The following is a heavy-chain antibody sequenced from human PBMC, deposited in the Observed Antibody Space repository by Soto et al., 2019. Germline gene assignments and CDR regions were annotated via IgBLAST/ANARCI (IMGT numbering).Heavy chain of an antibody. V-gene: IGHV3-23*01. CDR3: AKERSSGWTDTFDY. Sequence: PGGSLRLSCAASGFTFSNYAMSWVRQAPGKGLEWVSRISGSAASAYYADSVKGRVTISRDNSKNTLYLQMYSLRAEDTAVYYCAKERSSGWTDTFDYWGQGSLVTVSS. CDR1: GFTFSNYA. CDR2: ISGSAASA. J-gene: IGHJ4*02. D-gene: IGHD6-19*01.